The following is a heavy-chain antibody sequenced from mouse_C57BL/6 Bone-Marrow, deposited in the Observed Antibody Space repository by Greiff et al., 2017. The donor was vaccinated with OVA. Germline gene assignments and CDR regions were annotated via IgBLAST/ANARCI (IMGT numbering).Heavy chain of an antibody. CDR2: IDPETCGT. CDR1: GYTFTAYE. CDR3: TRYGYDYAMDY. V-gene: IGHV1-23*01. Sequence: VQLKQSGAELVRPGASVKLSCKASGYTFTAYEMHCVKQTPGHGLEGIGAIDPETCGTAYNQKFKGKATLTADKSSSTAYMELRSLTSEDSAVYYCTRYGYDYAMDYWGQGTSVTVSS. D-gene: IGHD1-2*01. J-gene: IGHJ4*01.